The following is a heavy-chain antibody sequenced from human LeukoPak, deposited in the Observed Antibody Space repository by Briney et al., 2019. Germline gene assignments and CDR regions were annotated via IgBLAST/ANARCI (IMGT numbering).Heavy chain of an antibody. D-gene: IGHD3-9*01. CDR1: GFNFRTYG. CDR2: IWHDGSNK. Sequence: AGGSLRLSCAASGFNFRTYGMHWVRQAPGKGLEWLAIIWHDGSNKYYGDSVKGRFTISRDNSKNTLYLQMNSLRAEDTAVYYCARDSYDILTGYLDYWGQGTLVTVSS. CDR3: ARDSYDILTGYLDY. V-gene: IGHV3-30*02. J-gene: IGHJ4*02.